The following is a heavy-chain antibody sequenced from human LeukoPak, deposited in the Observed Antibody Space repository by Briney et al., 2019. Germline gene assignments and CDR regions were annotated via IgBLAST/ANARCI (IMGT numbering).Heavy chain of an antibody. CDR3: ARLAIAAAGTRDAFDI. CDR2: ISSSSSTI. J-gene: IGHJ3*02. V-gene: IGHV3-48*01. CDR1: GFTFSSYS. D-gene: IGHD6-13*01. Sequence: GGSLRLSCAASGFTFSSYSMNWVRQAPGKGLEWVSYISSSSSTIYYADSVKGRFTISRDNAKNSLYLQMNSLRAEDTAVYYCARLAIAAAGTRDAFDIWGQGTMVTVSS.